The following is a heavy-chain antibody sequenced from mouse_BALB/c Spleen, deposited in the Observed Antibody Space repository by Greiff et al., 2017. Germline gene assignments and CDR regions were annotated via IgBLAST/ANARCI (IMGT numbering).Heavy chain of an antibody. CDR3: ARSDSPAWFAY. V-gene: IGHV1-4*02. CDR1: GYTFTSYT. CDR2: INPSSGYT. Sequence: QVQLKESAAELARPGASVKMSCKASGYTFTSYTMHWVKQRPGQGLEWIGYINPSSGYTEYNQKFKDKTTLTADKSSSTAYMQLSSLTSEDSAVYYCARSDSPAWFAYWGQGTLVTVSA. J-gene: IGHJ3*01. D-gene: IGHD2-13*01.